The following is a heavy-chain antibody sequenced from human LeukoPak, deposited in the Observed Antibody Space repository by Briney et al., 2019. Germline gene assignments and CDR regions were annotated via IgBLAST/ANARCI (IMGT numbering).Heavy chain of an antibody. CDR1: GGSISSYY. V-gene: IGHV4-59*01. Sequence: TSETLSLTCTVSGGSISSYYWSWIRQPPGKGLEWIGCIYYTGSTNYNPSLKSRVTISVDTSKNQFSLKLSSVTAADTAVYYCARDRPGGSSLDYWGQGTLVTVSS. CDR3: ARDRPGGSSLDY. D-gene: IGHD6-13*01. J-gene: IGHJ4*02. CDR2: IYYTGST.